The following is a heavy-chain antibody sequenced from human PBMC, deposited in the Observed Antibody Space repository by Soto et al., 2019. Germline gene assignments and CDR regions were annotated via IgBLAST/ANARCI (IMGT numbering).Heavy chain of an antibody. V-gene: IGHV1-3*01. CDR3: ARDQTLLRYFDWHRGWFDP. J-gene: IGHJ5*02. Sequence: GASVKVSCKACGYTFTRYAMRWVRQAPGQRLEWMGWINAVNGNTKYSQKFQGRVTITRDTSASTAYMELSSLRSEDTAVYYCARDQTLLRYFDWHRGWFDPWGQGTLVTVSS. CDR1: GYTFTRYA. CDR2: INAVNGNT. D-gene: IGHD3-9*01.